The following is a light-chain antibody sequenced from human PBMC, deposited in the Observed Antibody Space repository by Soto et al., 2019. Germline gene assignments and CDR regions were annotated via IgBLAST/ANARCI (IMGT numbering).Light chain of an antibody. V-gene: IGKV3-15*01. CDR3: QQYDNWPPYN. Sequence: TQSPDTLSASLGEIVTLSCKASQSIGPNLAWYQQRPGQAPRLLIHRASMRATGVPARFVGRGFGTEFTLTISTLQSEDVAVYYCQQYDNWPPYNFGQGT. CDR1: QSIGPN. CDR2: RAS. J-gene: IGKJ2*01.